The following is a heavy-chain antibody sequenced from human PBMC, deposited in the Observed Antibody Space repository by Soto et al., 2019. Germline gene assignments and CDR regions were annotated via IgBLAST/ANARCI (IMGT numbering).Heavy chain of an antibody. CDR1: GYTFTRYT. J-gene: IGHJ4*02. D-gene: IGHD1-26*01. CDR3: ARGVSAGVDY. CDR2: INPDNGNT. V-gene: IGHV1-3*01. Sequence: QVQLVQSGAEVKKPGASVKISCKASGYTFTRYTMNWVRQAPGQRLEWMGWINPDNGNTKSSQKFQDRVIITRDTSASTAYMDLTTLTSDDTAFYYCARGVSAGVDYWGQGTLVTVSS.